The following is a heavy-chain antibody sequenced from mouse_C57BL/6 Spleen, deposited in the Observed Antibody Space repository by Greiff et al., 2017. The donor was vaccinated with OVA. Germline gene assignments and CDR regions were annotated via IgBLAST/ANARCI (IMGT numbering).Heavy chain of an antibody. CDR3: AREEVLFDY. V-gene: IGHV1-26*01. J-gene: IGHJ2*01. Sequence: EVQLQQSGPELVKPGASVKISCKASGYTFTDYYMNWVKQSHGKSLEWIGDINPNNGGTSYNQKFKGKATLTVDKSSSTAYMELRSLTSEDSAVYYCAREEVLFDYWGQGTTLTVSS. CDR2: INPNNGGT. CDR1: GYTFTDYY.